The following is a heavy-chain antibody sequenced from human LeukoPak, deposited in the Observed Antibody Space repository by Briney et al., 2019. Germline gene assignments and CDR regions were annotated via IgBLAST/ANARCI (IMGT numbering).Heavy chain of an antibody. J-gene: IGHJ4*02. CDR2: ISGSGGRP. Sequence: GGSLRLSCAASGFTFSSCAMSWVRQALGKGLEWVSAISGSGGRPYYADSVKGRFTISRDNSKNTLYLQMNSLRAEDTAVYYCARHPEPGYCSSTSCHESYFDYWGQGTLVTVSS. CDR1: GFTFSSCA. CDR3: ARHPEPGYCSSTSCHESYFDY. V-gene: IGHV3-23*01. D-gene: IGHD2-2*01.